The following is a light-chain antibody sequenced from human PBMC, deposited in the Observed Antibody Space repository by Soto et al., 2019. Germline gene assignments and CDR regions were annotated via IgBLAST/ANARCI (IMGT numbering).Light chain of an antibody. CDR2: DAS. V-gene: IGKV1-5*01. CDR1: QSISYF. Sequence: DIQMTQSPSTLSASIGDRVTITCRASQSISYFLAWYQQKPGKAPNLLIYDASSLESGAPSRFSGSGSGTQFTLTLYSLQPDDFATYYCQHYDSSSPWTFGQGTKV. CDR3: QHYDSSSPWT. J-gene: IGKJ1*01.